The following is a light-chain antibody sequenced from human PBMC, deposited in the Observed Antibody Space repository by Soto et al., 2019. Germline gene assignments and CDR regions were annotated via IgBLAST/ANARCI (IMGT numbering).Light chain of an antibody. CDR3: QSYDNSLSGVV. CDR1: RSNTGAGYD. J-gene: IGLJ2*01. Sequence: QLVLTQPPSVSGAPGQRVTISCTGSRSNTGAGYDVHWYQELPGTAPKLLIYGNTNRPSGVPDRFSASKSGTSASLAITGLQAEDEGDYYCQSYDNSLSGVVFGGGTQLTVL. CDR2: GNT. V-gene: IGLV1-40*01.